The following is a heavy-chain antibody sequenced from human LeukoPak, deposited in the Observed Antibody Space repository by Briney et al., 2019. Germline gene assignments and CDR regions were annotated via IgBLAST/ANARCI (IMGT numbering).Heavy chain of an antibody. CDR1: GYSFTSYW. CDR3: ARLPGRVVCSAGSCYIDS. Sequence: GESLKISCKGSGYSFTSYWIGWVRQMPGKGLEWMGIIYPGGSDTRYSPSFQGQVTISADKSVNTAYLQWSSLKASDTAMYYRARLPGRVVCSAGSCYIDSWGQRTLVTVSS. J-gene: IGHJ4*02. CDR2: IYPGGSDT. V-gene: IGHV5-51*01. D-gene: IGHD2-15*01.